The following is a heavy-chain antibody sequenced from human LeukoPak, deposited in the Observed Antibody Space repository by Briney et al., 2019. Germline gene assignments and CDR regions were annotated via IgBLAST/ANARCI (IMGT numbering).Heavy chain of an antibody. V-gene: IGHV3-11*01. J-gene: IGHJ3*02. CDR1: GFTFSNNN. Sequence: GGSLGLSFAASGFTFSNNNLSWIRKPPGKGLEWVSYISSSGSTIYYADSVKGRFTISRDNAKNSLYLQMNSLRAEDTAVYYCARDNGAFDIWGQGTMVTVSS. CDR3: ARDNGAFDI. CDR2: ISSSGSTI.